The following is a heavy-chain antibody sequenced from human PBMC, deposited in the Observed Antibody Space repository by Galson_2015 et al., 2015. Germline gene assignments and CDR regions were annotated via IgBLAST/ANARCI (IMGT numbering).Heavy chain of an antibody. CDR2: ISYDGSNK. CDR1: GFTFSSYA. V-gene: IGHV3-30-3*01. J-gene: IGHJ4*02. CDR3: ARDRGAYYYDSSGYYNAGYIDY. Sequence: SLRLSCAASGFTFSSYAMHWVRQAPGKGLEWVAVISYDGSNKYYADSVKGRFTISRDNSKNTLYLQMNSLRAEDTAVYYCARDRGAYYYDSSGYYNAGYIDYRGQGTLVTVSS. D-gene: IGHD3-22*01.